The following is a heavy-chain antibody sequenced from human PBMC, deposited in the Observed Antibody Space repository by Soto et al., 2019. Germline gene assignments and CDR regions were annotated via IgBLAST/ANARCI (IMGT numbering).Heavy chain of an antibody. J-gene: IGHJ5*02. CDR1: GGTFSSYT. Sequence: QVQLVQSGAEVKKPGSSVKVSCKASGGTFSSYTISWVRQAPGQGLEWMGRIIPILGIANYAQKFQGRVTITADKCTSRAYMELSSLRAEDTAVYYCARERYYYDSSGYYDETGWFDPWGQGTLVTVSS. CDR2: IIPILGIA. CDR3: ARERYYYDSSGYYDETGWFDP. D-gene: IGHD3-22*01. V-gene: IGHV1-69*08.